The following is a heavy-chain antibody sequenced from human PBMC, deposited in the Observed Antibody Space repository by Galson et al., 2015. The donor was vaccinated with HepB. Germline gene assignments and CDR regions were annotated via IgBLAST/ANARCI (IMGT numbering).Heavy chain of an antibody. V-gene: IGHV3-11*06. CDR1: GFTFSDYY. CDR3: ARAVVVAATTTPFDY. D-gene: IGHD2-15*01. Sequence: SLRLSCAASGFTFSDYYMTWIRQAPGKGPERISYISGSRTYTSYADFVRGRFVISRDNAKNSLYLQMNILRAEDTAVYYCARAVVVAATTTPFDYWGQGTLVTVSS. J-gene: IGHJ4*02. CDR2: ISGSRTYT.